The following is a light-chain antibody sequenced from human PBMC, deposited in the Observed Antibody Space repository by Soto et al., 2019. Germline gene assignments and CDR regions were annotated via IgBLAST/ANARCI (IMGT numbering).Light chain of an antibody. Sequence: IVMTQSPDSLAVSLGERATINCKSSQSVLHSSNNKNYLAWYQQKSGQPPKLLIYWASTRESGVPDRFSGSGSGTDFTLTISSLQAEDVAVYYCQQYYITPYIFGQGTKVDIK. J-gene: IGKJ2*01. V-gene: IGKV4-1*01. CDR1: QSVLHSSNNKNY. CDR3: QQYYITPYI. CDR2: WAS.